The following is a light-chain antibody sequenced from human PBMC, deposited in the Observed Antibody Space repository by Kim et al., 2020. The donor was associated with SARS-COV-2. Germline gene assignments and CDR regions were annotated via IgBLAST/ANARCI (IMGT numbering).Light chain of an antibody. Sequence: QSALTQPASVSGSPGQSITISCTGTSSDVGSYNLVSWYQQHPGKAPKLMIYEVSKRPSGVSNRFSGSKSGNTASLTISGLQGEDEADFYCCSYAGSRTPWGVGTGTKVTVL. V-gene: IGLV2-23*02. CDR3: CSYAGSRTPWG. J-gene: IGLJ1*01. CDR2: EVS. CDR1: SSDVGSYNL.